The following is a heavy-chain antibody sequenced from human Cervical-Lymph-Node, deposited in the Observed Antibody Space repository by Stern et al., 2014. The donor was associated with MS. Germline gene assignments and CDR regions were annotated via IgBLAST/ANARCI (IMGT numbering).Heavy chain of an antibody. J-gene: IGHJ6*02. V-gene: IGHV1-69*01. CDR1: GGTFSSYP. CDR2: IIPIFGTA. D-gene: IGHD4-11*01. CDR3: ARDRDSTVTTFGGLDV. Sequence: VQLVESGAEVKKPGSSVKVSCKASGGTFSSYPISWVRQTPGQGLEWMGGIIPIFGTANVAQKFQGRLTITADESTSTAYMELGSLRSEDTAVYYCARDRDSTVTTFGGLDVWGQGTPVTVSS.